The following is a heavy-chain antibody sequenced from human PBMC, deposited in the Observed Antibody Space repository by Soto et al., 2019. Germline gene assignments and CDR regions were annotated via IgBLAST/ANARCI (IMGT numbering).Heavy chain of an antibody. D-gene: IGHD1-26*01. J-gene: IGHJ4*02. CDR2: ISSSRSII. Sequence: PGGSLRLSCAASGFTFSSYSMSWVRQAPGKGLEWVSYISSSRSIIYYADSVKGRFTISRDNAKNSLYLQMNSLRDEDTAVYYCARVSACIVGATTMGLCYFDYWGQGTQVTVSS. V-gene: IGHV3-48*02. CDR1: GFTFSSYS. CDR3: ARVSACIVGATTMGLCYFDY.